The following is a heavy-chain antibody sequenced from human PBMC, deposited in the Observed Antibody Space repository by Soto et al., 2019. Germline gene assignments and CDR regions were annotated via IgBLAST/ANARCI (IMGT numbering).Heavy chain of an antibody. D-gene: IGHD3-3*01. CDR1: GGTFSSYA. J-gene: IGHJ6*02. CDR2: IIPIFGTA. Sequence: ASVKVSCKASGGTFSSYAISWVRQAPGQGLEWMGGIIPIFGTANYAQKFQGRVTITADESTSTAYMELSSLRSEDTAVYYCARAQGSRLEWLLYTDYYYYGMDVWGQGTTVTVSS. V-gene: IGHV1-69*13. CDR3: ARAQGSRLEWLLYTDYYYYGMDV.